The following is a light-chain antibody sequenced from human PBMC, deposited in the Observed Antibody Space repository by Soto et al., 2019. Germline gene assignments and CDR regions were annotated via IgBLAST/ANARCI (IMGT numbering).Light chain of an antibody. V-gene: IGLV2-8*01. CDR1: SSDVGGYNY. CDR2: EVT. J-gene: IGLJ3*02. Sequence: QSALTQPPSASGSPGQSVTISCTGTSSDVGGYNYVSWYQQHPGKAPKLMIYEVTKRPSGVPDRFSGSKSVNTASLTVSGLLAEDEADYYCSSHAGIINVVFGGGTKRTVL. CDR3: SSHAGIINVV.